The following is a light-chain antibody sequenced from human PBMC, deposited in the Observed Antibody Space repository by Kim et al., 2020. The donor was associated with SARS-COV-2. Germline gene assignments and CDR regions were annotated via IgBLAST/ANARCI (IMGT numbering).Light chain of an antibody. CDR2: DAS. J-gene: IGKJ1*01. CDR1: QGGSKS. Sequence: GAVRDRVQNNFRESQGGSKSLAWYQQKAGKGPQVLIYDASNVQSGVPSRFSGSGSGTDFNLTISSLQAEDVATYYCQKYNSAPWTLGQGNKVDIK. V-gene: IGKV1-27*01. CDR3: QKYNSAPWT.